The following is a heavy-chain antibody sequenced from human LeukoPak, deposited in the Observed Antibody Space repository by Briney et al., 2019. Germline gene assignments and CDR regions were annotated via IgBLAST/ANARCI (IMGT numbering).Heavy chain of an antibody. CDR2: ISAYNGNT. Sequence: ASVKVSCKASGYXFTSYGISWVRQAPGQGLEWMGWISAYNGNTNYAQKLQGRVTMTTDTSTSTAYMELRSLRSDDTAVYYCARVRLATVTTGWSDPWGQGTLVTVSS. D-gene: IGHD4-17*01. J-gene: IGHJ5*02. CDR3: ARVRLATVTTGWSDP. V-gene: IGHV1-18*01. CDR1: GYXFTSYG.